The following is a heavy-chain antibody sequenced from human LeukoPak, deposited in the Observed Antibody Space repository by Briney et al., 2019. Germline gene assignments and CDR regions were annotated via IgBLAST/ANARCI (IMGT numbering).Heavy chain of an antibody. CDR2: IYTSGSH. J-gene: IGHJ5*02. D-gene: IGHD2-8*02. CDR3: GRGDRYWAFRWLVP. V-gene: IGHV4-4*07. Sequence: SETLSLTYTVSGGSISSYYWSWIRQPAGKGLEWIGPIYTSGSHNYNPTVKSRVDMSVDTSKMQFSLQLSSVTAVDTAVCYCGRGDRYWAFRWLVPWGQGTRVSVSS. CDR1: GGSISSYY.